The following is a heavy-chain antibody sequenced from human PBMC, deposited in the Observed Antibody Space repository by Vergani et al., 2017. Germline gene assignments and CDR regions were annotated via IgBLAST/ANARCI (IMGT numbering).Heavy chain of an antibody. D-gene: IGHD3-3*01. J-gene: IGHJ6*03. Sequence: QVQLVQSGAEVKKPGASVKVSCKASGYTFTSYGISWVRQAPGQGLEWMGWISAYNGNTNYAQKLQGRVTMTTDTSTSTAYMELRSLRSDDTAVYYCARARYYDFXSGPPSYYYYYMDVWGKGTTVTVSS. CDR3: ARARYYDFXSGPPSYYYYYMDV. CDR1: GYTFTSYG. CDR2: ISAYNGNT. V-gene: IGHV1-18*01.